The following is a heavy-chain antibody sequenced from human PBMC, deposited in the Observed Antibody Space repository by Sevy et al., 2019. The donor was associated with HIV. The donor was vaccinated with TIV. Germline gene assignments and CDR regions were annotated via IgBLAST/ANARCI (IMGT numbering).Heavy chain of an antibody. Sequence: GGSLRLSCAASGFAFYDYSMSWIRQAPGKGLEWVATLSFGCGKINYADSVKGRFTISRDNSKNSFYLQMDNLRVEDTALYCCAREGCTRPHDYWGQGTRVIVSS. CDR2: LSFGCGKI. D-gene: IGHD2-8*01. CDR3: AREGCTRPHDY. J-gene: IGHJ4*02. CDR1: GFAFYDYS. V-gene: IGHV3-23*01.